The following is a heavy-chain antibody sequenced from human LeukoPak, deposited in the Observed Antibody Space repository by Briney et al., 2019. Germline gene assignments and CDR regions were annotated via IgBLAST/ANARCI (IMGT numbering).Heavy chain of an antibody. CDR3: ARDGLVSSGYFASWFDP. V-gene: IGHV1-46*01. CDR2: INPSGGST. D-gene: IGHD3-22*01. J-gene: IGHJ5*02. CDR1: GYTFTDYY. Sequence: GASVKVSCKASGYTFTDYYMHWVRQAPGQGLEWMGIINPSGGSTSYAQKFQGRVTMTRDTSTSTVYMELSSLRSEDTAVYYCARDGLVSSGYFASWFDPWGQGTLVTVSS.